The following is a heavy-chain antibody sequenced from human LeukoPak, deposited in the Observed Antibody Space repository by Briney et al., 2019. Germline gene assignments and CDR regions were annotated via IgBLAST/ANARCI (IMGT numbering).Heavy chain of an antibody. V-gene: IGHV3-30*02. CDR3: AKDVGKYSSSWSTPFDAFDI. Sequence: GGSLRLSCAASGFTFSSYAMSWVRQAPGKGLEWVAFIRYDGNNKYYADSVKGRFTISRDNSKNTLYLQMNSLRPEDTAVYYCAKDVGKYSSSWSTPFDAFDIWGQGTMVTVSS. CDR2: IRYDGNNK. J-gene: IGHJ3*02. D-gene: IGHD6-13*01. CDR1: GFTFSSYA.